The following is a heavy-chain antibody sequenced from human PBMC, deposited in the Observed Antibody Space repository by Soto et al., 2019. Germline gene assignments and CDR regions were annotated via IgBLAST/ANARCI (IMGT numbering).Heavy chain of an antibody. V-gene: IGHV3-48*03. J-gene: IGHJ4*02. CDR3: ARAPYASGKDFDY. CDR2: ISSSGTTI. D-gene: IGHD3-10*01. Sequence: GGSLRLSCAASGFSFSTYDMNWVRQAPGKGLEWVSFISSSGTTIYYADSVKGRLTISRDNAKNSLYLQMNSLRADDTAVYYCARAPYASGKDFDYWGQGTLVTVSS. CDR1: GFSFSTYD.